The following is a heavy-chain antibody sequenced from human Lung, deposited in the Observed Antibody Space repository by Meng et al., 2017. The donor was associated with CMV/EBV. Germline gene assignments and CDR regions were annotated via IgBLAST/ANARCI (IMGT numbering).Heavy chain of an antibody. CDR2: IRYDGSNK. V-gene: IGHV3-30*02. Sequence: SXAASGFTFSSYGMHWVRQAPGKGLEWVAFIRYDGSNKYYADSVKGRFTISRDNSKNTLYLQMNSLRAEDTAVYYSAKDVGSSGYYYGDAFDIWXQGTXVTVSS. D-gene: IGHD3-22*01. CDR1: GFTFSSYG. J-gene: IGHJ3*02. CDR3: AKDVGSSGYYYGDAFDI.